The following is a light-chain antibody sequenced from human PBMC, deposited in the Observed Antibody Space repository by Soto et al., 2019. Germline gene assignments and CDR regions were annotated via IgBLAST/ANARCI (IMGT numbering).Light chain of an antibody. Sequence: NFMLTQPHSVSDSPGKTVTISCTGSSGSIASNYVQWYQQRPGSAPTTVIYKDDQRPSGVPDRFSGSIDSSSNSVSLTISGLRAEDEADYYCQSYNNSNQVFGGGTKLTVL. V-gene: IGLV6-57*02. J-gene: IGLJ3*02. CDR1: SGSIASNY. CDR2: KDD. CDR3: QSYNNSNQV.